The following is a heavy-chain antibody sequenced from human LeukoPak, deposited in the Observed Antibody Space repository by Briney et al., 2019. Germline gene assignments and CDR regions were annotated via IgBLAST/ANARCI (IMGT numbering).Heavy chain of an antibody. CDR2: VYQDGTEK. CDR3: VRGAWYLQY. V-gene: IGHV3-7*04. J-gene: IGHJ4*02. D-gene: IGHD6-13*01. CDR1: GFTFSDYY. Sequence: PGGSLRLSCAASGFTFSDYYMSWIRQAPGKGLEWVATVYQDGTEKHFLDSVEGRFTISRDNAKKSVYLQMSSLRPEDTAVYFCVRGAWYLQYWGQGTLVTVSS.